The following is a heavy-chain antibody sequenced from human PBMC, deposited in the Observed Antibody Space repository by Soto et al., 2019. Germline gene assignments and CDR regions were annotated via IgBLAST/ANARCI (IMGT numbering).Heavy chain of an antibody. V-gene: IGHV3-23*01. D-gene: IGHD1-1*01. J-gene: IGHJ4*02. CDR3: AKGDGLQLEPGYYFDY. CDR2: ISGSGGST. Sequence: GGSLRLSCAASGFTFSSYAMSWVRQAPGKGLEWVSAISGSGGSTYYADSVKGRFTISRDNSKNTLYLQMNSLRAEDTAVYYCAKGDGLQLEPGYYFDYWGQGTLVTVSS. CDR1: GFTFSSYA.